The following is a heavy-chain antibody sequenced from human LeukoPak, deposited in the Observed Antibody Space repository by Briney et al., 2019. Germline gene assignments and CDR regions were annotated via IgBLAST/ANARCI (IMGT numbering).Heavy chain of an antibody. CDR1: GGTFSNYA. J-gene: IGHJ4*02. Sequence: ASVKVSCKASGGTFSNYAISWVRQAPGQGLEWMGGIIPIFGTANYAQKFQGRVTITTDESTSTAHMELSSLRSEDTAVYYCARAKQEKWELYYWGQGTLVTVSS. V-gene: IGHV1-69*05. CDR2: IIPIFGTA. D-gene: IGHD1-26*01. CDR3: ARAKQEKWELYY.